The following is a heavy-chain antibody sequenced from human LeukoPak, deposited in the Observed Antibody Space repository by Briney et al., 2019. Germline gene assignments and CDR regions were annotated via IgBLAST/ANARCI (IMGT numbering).Heavy chain of an antibody. CDR1: GYTFTGYY. V-gene: IGHV1-2*02. CDR2: INPNSGGT. J-gene: IGHJ4*02. D-gene: IGHD3-3*01. CDR3: ARDPPYIGFLEWLFLDY. Sequence: GASVKVSCKASGYTFTGYYMHWVRQAPGQGLEWMGWINPNSGGTNYAQKFQGRVTMTRDTSISTAYMELRSLRSDDTAVYYCARDPPYIGFLEWLFLDYWGQGTLVTVSS.